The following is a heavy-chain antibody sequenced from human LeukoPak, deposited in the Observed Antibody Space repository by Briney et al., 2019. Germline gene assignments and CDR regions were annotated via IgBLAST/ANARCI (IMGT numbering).Heavy chain of an antibody. Sequence: HPGGSLRLSCAASGFTFSSYAMHWVRQAPGKGLEWVAVISYDGSNKYYADSVKGRFTISRDNSKNTLYLQMNSLRAEDTAVYYCARGGPRIFGVVITPFDYWGQGTLVTVSS. V-gene: IGHV3-30-3*01. D-gene: IGHD3-3*01. CDR3: ARGGPRIFGVVITPFDY. CDR1: GFTFSSYA. J-gene: IGHJ4*02. CDR2: ISYDGSNK.